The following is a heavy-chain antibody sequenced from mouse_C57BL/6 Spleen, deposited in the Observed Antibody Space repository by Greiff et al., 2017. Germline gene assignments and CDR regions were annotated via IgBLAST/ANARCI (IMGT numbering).Heavy chain of an antibody. CDR2: IDPSDSYT. J-gene: IGHJ2*01. Sequence: QVQLQQPGAELVMPGASVKLSCKASGYTFTSYWMHWVKQRPGQGLVWIGEIDPSDSYTNYNQKFKVKSTLTVDKSSSTAYMQLSSLTSEDSAVYYCARDSNFDYWGHGTTLTVSS. CDR1: GYTFTSYW. V-gene: IGHV1-69*01. CDR3: ARDSNFDY. D-gene: IGHD3-2*01.